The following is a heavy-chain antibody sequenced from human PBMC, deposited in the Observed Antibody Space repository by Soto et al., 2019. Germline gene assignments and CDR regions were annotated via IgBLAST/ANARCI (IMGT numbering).Heavy chain of an antibody. D-gene: IGHD2-15*01. Sequence: SETLSLTCTVSGGSISSYYWSWIRQPPGKGLEWIGYIYYSGSTNYNPSLKSRVTISVDTSKNQFSLKLSSVTAADTAVYYCARDRLLFDYYYYGMDVWGQGTTVTVSS. CDR3: ARDRLLFDYYYYGMDV. J-gene: IGHJ6*02. CDR2: IYYSGST. V-gene: IGHV4-59*01. CDR1: GGSISSYY.